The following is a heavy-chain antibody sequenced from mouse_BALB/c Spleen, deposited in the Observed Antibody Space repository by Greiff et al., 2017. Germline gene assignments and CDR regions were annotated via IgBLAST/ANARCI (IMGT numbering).Heavy chain of an antibody. J-gene: IGHJ2*01. Sequence: VQLQQSGAELVRPGTSVKVSCKASGYAFTNYLIEWVKQRPGQGLEWIGVINPGSGGTNYNEKFKGKATLTADKSSSTAYMQLSSLTSDDSAVYFCARGQLGLLDYWGQGTTLTVSS. V-gene: IGHV1-54*01. CDR1: GYAFTNYL. D-gene: IGHD3-2*01. CDR3: ARGQLGLLDY. CDR2: INPGSGGT.